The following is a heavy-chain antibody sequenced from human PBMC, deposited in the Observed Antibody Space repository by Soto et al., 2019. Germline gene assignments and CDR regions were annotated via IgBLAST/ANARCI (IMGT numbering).Heavy chain of an antibody. Sequence: QVQLVQSGAEVKKPGAAVKVSCKASGYSFSTYDINWVRQAAGQGLEWMGWVNPKSGNTDYAQRFRGRVTLTSNTSISTAYIELSALTPEDTAVYSCARPSCNRTSCYTDWFDPWGQGTLVTVSS. D-gene: IGHD2-2*02. CDR2: VNPKSGNT. CDR3: ARPSCNRTSCYTDWFDP. V-gene: IGHV1-8*01. J-gene: IGHJ5*02. CDR1: GYSFSTYD.